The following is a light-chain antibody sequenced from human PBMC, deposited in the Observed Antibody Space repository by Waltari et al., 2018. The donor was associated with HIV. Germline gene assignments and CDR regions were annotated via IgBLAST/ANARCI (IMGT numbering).Light chain of an antibody. V-gene: IGKV1-33*01. J-gene: IGKJ3*01. Sequence: DIQMTPYPSSLSASVGDRVTFTCQASQDISNHLNWYQQKQGKAHKLLSHDSSNLEIGVPSRFSGSGSGTDFTFTISTMQPEDIATYYCQQYDNIPLFTFGPGTKVHVK. CDR3: QQYDNIPLFT. CDR1: QDISNH. CDR2: DSS.